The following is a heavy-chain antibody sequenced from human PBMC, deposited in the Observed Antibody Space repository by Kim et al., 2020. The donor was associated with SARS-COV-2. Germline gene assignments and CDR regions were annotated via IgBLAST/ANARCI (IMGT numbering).Heavy chain of an antibody. CDR3: ARPPMIQLWSHDAFDI. CDR1: GGSISSSSYY. D-gene: IGHD5-18*01. CDR2: IYYSGST. Sequence: SETLSLTCTVSGGSISSSSYYWGWIRQPPGKGLEWIGSIYYSGSTYYNPSLKSRVTISVDTSKNQFSLKLSSVTAADTAVYYCARPPMIQLWSHDAFDIWGQGTMVTVSS. V-gene: IGHV4-39*01. J-gene: IGHJ3*02.